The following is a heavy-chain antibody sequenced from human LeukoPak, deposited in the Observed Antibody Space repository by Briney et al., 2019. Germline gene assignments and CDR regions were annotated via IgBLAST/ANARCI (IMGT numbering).Heavy chain of an antibody. V-gene: IGHV1-69*06. J-gene: IGHJ3*02. Sequence: EASVKVSCKASGGTFSSYAISWVRQAPGQGLEWMGGIIPIFGTANYAQKFQGRVTITADKSTSTAYMELSSLRSEDTAVYYCARSITMIDDAFDIWGQGTMVTVSS. D-gene: IGHD3-22*01. CDR2: IIPIFGTA. CDR3: ARSITMIDDAFDI. CDR1: GGTFSSYA.